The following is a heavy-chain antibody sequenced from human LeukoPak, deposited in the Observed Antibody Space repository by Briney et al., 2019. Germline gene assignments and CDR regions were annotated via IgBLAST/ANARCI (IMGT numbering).Heavy chain of an antibody. CDR2: ISSSGSTI. V-gene: IGHV3-11*01. CDR1: GFTFIDYY. Sequence: GGSLRLSCATSGFTFIDYYMSWIRQPPGKGLESVSYISSSGSTIYYADSVKGRFTISRDNAKNSLYLQMNSLRAEDTAVYYCARPPKIQLWLPYYWGQGTLVTVSS. CDR3: ARPPKIQLWLPYY. J-gene: IGHJ4*02. D-gene: IGHD5-18*01.